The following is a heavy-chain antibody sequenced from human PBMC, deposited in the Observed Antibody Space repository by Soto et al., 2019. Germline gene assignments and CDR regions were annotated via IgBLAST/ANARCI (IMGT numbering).Heavy chain of an antibody. J-gene: IGHJ6*03. Sequence: ASVKVSCKASGYTFTSYGISWVRQAPGQGLEWMGWISAYNGNTNYAQKLQGRVTMTTDTSTSTAYMELRSLRSDDTAVYYCARGPDIVVVYPNEPLSPYYYYYYMDVWGKGTTVTVSS. CDR2: ISAYNGNT. V-gene: IGHV1-18*01. CDR3: ARGPDIVVVYPNEPLSPYYYYYYMDV. D-gene: IGHD2-15*01. CDR1: GYTFTSYG.